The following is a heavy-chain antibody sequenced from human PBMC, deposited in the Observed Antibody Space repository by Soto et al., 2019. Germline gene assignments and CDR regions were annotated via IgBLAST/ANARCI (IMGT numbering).Heavy chain of an antibody. J-gene: IGHJ1*01. CDR2: IKQDGSEK. V-gene: IGHV3-7*01. Sequence: GGSLRLSCAASGFTFSSYWMSWVRQAPGKGLEWVANIKQDGSEKYYVDSVKGRFTISRDNAKNSLYLQMNSLRAEDTAVYYCARTDLGQQLEYFQHWGQGTLVTVSS. D-gene: IGHD6-13*01. CDR1: GFTFSSYW. CDR3: ARTDLGQQLEYFQH.